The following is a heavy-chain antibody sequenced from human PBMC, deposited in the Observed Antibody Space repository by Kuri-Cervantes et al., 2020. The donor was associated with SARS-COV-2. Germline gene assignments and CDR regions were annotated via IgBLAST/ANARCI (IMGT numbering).Heavy chain of an antibody. CDR3: ARGGATRVVLRFFDWFEAFET. J-gene: IGHJ3*02. CDR1: GYTFTGYY. CDR2: INPNSGGT. Sequence: ASVKESCKASGYTFTGYYMHRVRQAPGQGLEWMGWINPNSGGTDYAQKFQGWVTMTRDTSISTVYMELNRLRSDDTGVYYCARGGATRVVLRFFDWFEAFETWGQGTMVTVSS. D-gene: IGHD3-9*01. V-gene: IGHV1-2*04.